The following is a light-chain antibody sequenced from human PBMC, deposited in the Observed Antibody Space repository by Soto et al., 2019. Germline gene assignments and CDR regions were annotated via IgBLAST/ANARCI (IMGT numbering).Light chain of an antibody. CDR2: DVT. J-gene: IGLJ1*01. V-gene: IGLV2-14*01. Sequence: QSVLTQPASVSGSPGQSIAIACTGTSSDVGAYGYVSWYQQHPGKAPKVMIYDVTNRPSGVSNRFSGSKSGNTASLTISGLQAEDEADYYCSSYTSSSTYVFGTGTKLTVL. CDR3: SSYTSSSTYV. CDR1: SSDVGAYGY.